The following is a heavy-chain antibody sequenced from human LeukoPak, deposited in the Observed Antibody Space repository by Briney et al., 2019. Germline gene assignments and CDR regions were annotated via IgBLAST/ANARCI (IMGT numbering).Heavy chain of an antibody. D-gene: IGHD5-12*01. Sequence: ASVTVSCKASGYTFTSYGISWVRQAPGQGLEWMGWISAYNGNTNYAQKLQGRVTMTTDTSTSTAYMELRSLRSDDTAVYYCARIDSGYDDRFYYYYYMDVWGKGTTVTVSS. CDR2: ISAYNGNT. CDR3: ARIDSGYDDRFYYYYYMDV. CDR1: GYTFTSYG. J-gene: IGHJ6*03. V-gene: IGHV1-18*01.